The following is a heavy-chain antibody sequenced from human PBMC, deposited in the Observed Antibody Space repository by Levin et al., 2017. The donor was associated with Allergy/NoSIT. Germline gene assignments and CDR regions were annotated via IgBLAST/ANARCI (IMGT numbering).Heavy chain of an antibody. D-gene: IGHD4-23*01. J-gene: IGHJ4*02. Sequence: GGSLRLSCAASGFTFSSYSMNWVRQAPGKGLEWVSSISSSSSYIYYADSVKGRFTISRDNAKNSLYLQMNSLRAEDTAVYYCAGDPSSGTVVTDCVDYWGQGTLVTVSS. CDR1: GFTFSSYS. CDR2: ISSSSSYI. V-gene: IGHV3-21*01. CDR3: AGDPSSGTVVTDCVDY.